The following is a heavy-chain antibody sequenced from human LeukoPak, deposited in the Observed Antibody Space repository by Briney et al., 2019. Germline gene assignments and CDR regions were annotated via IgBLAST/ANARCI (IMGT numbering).Heavy chain of an antibody. J-gene: IGHJ4*02. CDR3: ARDIAYNTFDY. V-gene: IGHV3-7*01. CDR1: GFTFKSAW. D-gene: IGHD1-14*01. Sequence: GGSLRLSCAVSGFTFKSAWMTWVRQAPGKGLEWVANIKEDGSEKNYVDSVKGRFTISRDNAKNSLYLQLSSLRAEDTAVYYCARDIAYNTFDYWGQGTLVTVSS. CDR2: IKEDGSEK.